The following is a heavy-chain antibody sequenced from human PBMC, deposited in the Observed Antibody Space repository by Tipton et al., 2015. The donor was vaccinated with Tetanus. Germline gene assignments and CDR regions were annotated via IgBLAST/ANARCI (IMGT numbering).Heavy chain of an antibody. D-gene: IGHD5-24*01. V-gene: IGHV4-4*02. CDR1: GGSIRSSNW. J-gene: IGHJ4*02. CDR3: ARGITDGYNRRLDY. Sequence: TLSLTCAVSGGSIRSSNWWSWVRQTPGKGLEGFGEIYHSGTTNYNPSLKSRVTMSVDNSKNQFSLKLNSVTAADTAVYYCARGITDGYNRRLDYWGQGLRVAVS. CDR2: IYHSGTT.